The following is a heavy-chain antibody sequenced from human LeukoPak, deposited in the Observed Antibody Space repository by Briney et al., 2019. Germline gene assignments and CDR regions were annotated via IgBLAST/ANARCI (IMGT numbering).Heavy chain of an antibody. CDR3: ARDIGYMYCSGGSCYD. J-gene: IGHJ4*02. CDR1: GGSISSSSYY. CDR2: IYYSGST. V-gene: IGHV4-39*07. D-gene: IGHD2-15*01. Sequence: SETLSLTCTVSGGSISSSSYYWGWIRQPPGKGLEWIGSIYYSGSTYYNPSLKSRVTISVDTSKNQFSLKLSSVTAADTAVYYCARDIGYMYCSGGSCYDWGQGTLVTVSS.